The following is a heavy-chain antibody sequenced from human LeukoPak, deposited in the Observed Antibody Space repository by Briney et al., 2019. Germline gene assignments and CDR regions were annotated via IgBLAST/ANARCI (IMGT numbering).Heavy chain of an antibody. CDR1: GFTFSSYE. CDR2: ISSSGSTI. D-gene: IGHD3-10*02. CDR3: AELGITMIGGV. V-gene: IGHV3-48*03. Sequence: GGSGRLSCAASGFTFSSYEMNWVRQAPGKGLEWVSYISSSGSTIYYADSVKGRFTISRDNAKNSLYLQMNSLRAEDTAVYYCAELGITMIGGVWGKGTTVTFSS. J-gene: IGHJ6*04.